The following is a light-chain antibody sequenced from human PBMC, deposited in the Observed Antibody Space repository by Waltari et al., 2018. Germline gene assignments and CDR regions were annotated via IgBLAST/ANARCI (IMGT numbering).Light chain of an antibody. CDR3: QQYDSWPQT. CDR1: QSVDYK. V-gene: IGKV3-15*01. J-gene: IGKJ4*01. Sequence: EVVITPSPATLSLSPGERATLPCRTSQSVDYKLAWYQHKPGQAPPLLIYDISTRIPGIPARFSGGGSGTLFTLTISSLQSEDFAVYYCQQYDSWPQTFGGGTKVEIK. CDR2: DIS.